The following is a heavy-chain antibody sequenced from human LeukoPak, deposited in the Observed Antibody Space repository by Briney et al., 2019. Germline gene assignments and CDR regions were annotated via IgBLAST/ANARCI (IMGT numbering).Heavy chain of an antibody. CDR2: MNPNTGVT. CDR1: GYTLSDYY. Sequence: ASVKVSCKASGYTLSDYYIHWVRRAPGQGFEWMGWMNPNTGVTNYAQKFLGRVTMTSDTAISTAYMDLSSLISDDTAVYSCARGPGLTANTGYPKWYFDLWGPGTLVTVSS. CDR3: ARGPGLTANTGYPKWYFDL. J-gene: IGHJ2*01. D-gene: IGHD3-9*01. V-gene: IGHV1-2*02.